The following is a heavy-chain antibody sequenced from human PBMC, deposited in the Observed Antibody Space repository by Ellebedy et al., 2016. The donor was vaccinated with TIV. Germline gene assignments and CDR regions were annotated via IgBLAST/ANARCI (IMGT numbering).Heavy chain of an antibody. D-gene: IGHD3-16*01. Sequence: ESLKISCAAWGFSFSNFWMRWIRQPPGKGLEWIGEINHSGSTNYNPSLKSRVTISIDTSRNQFSLKVNFVTAADTAVYYCASHRGNTFGPYDYWGQGTLVTVSP. CDR3: ASHRGNTFGPYDY. V-gene: IGHV4-34*01. J-gene: IGHJ4*02. CDR2: INHSGST. CDR1: GFSFSNFW.